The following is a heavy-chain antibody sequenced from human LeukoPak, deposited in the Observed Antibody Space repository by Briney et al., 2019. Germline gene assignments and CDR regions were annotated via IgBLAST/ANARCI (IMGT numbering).Heavy chain of an antibody. Sequence: SETLSLTCTVSGGSISSSSYYWGWIRQPPGKGLEWIGSFYYSGCTYYNPSLKSRVTISVDTSKNQYSLKLSSVAAADTAVYYCVRRTIAVSKDAFDYWGQGTLVTVSS. CDR2: FYYSGCT. D-gene: IGHD6-19*01. CDR1: GGSISSSSYY. CDR3: VRRTIAVSKDAFDY. J-gene: IGHJ4*02. V-gene: IGHV4-39*01.